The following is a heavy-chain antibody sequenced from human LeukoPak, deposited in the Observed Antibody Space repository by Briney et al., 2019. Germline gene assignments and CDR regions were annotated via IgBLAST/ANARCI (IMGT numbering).Heavy chain of an antibody. CDR3: AKEISIAAAGSGDWFDP. CDR1: GYTFTSYD. D-gene: IGHD6-13*01. Sequence: ASVKVSCKASGYTFTSYDINWVRQATGQGLEWMGWMNPNSGNTGYAQKFQGRVTMTRNTSISTAYMELSSLRSEDTAVYYCAKEISIAAAGSGDWFDPWGQGTLVTVSS. J-gene: IGHJ5*02. V-gene: IGHV1-8*01. CDR2: MNPNSGNT.